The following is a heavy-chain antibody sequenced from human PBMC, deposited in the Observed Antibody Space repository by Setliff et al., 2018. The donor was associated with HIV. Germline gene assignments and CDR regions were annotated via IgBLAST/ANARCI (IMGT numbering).Heavy chain of an antibody. CDR1: GDTFNSHA. CDR2: IIPIFGTP. CDR3: ARDSRDIVVVIAPEPEPYYYYGMDV. J-gene: IGHJ6*04. D-gene: IGHD2-15*01. Sequence: SVKVSCKASGDTFNSHALSWLRQAPGQGLAWMGGIIPIFGTPNYAQKFKGRLTITADESTSTVYMELSSLRSEDTAVYYCARDSRDIVVVIAPEPEPYYYYGMDVWGEGTTVTVSS. V-gene: IGHV1-69*13.